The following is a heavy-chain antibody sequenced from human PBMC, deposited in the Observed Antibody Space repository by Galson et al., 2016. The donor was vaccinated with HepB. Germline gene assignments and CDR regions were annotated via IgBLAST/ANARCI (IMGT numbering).Heavy chain of an antibody. CDR2: ISGSSTI. CDR3: ARRLDS. CDR1: GFTFSSYG. J-gene: IGHJ4*02. V-gene: IGHV3-48*02. Sequence: SLRLSCAASGFTFSSYGMNWVRQAPGKGLEWVSYISGSSTIYYADSVKGRFIISRDNAKNSLYLQMNSLRDEGTAVYYCARRLDSWGQGTLVTVSS.